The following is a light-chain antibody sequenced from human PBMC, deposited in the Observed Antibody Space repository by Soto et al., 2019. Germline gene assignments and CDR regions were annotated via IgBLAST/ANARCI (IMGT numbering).Light chain of an antibody. Sequence: EIVLTQSPGTLSLSPGERATLSCRASQSVSSSYLAWYQQKPGQAPRLLIYGASSRATGIPDRFSGSGSGTDFTLTISRLEPEDFAVYYCQQYVSSPLYTFGQGTKREIK. V-gene: IGKV3-20*01. J-gene: IGKJ2*01. CDR1: QSVSSSY. CDR3: QQYVSSPLYT. CDR2: GAS.